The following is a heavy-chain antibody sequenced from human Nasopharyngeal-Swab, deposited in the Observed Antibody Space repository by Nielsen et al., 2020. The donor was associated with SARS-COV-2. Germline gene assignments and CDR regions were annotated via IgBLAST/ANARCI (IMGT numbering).Heavy chain of an antibody. CDR1: GYTFTSYA. D-gene: IGHD3-3*01. CDR2: INAGNGNT. CDR3: ARDQRSGFLEWLPSHNWFGP. V-gene: IGHV1-3*01. Sequence: ASVKVSCKASGYTFTSYAMHWVRQAPGQRLEWMGWINAGNGNTKYSQKFQGRVTITRGTSASTAYMELSSLRSEDTAVYYCARDQRSGFLEWLPSHNWFGPWGQGTLVTVSS. J-gene: IGHJ5*02.